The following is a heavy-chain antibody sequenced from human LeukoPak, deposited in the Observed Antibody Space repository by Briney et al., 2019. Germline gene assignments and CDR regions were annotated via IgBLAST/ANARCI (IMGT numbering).Heavy chain of an antibody. CDR1: GGSFSGCY. J-gene: IGHJ5*02. Sequence: SETLSLTCAVYGGSFSGCYWSWIRQPPGKGLEWIGEINHSGSTNYNPSLKSRVTISVDTSKNQFSLKLSSVTAADTAVYYCARGFGGYCSSTSCYRHWFDPWGQGTLVTVSS. CDR2: INHSGST. D-gene: IGHD2-2*02. V-gene: IGHV4-34*01. CDR3: ARGFGGYCSSTSCYRHWFDP.